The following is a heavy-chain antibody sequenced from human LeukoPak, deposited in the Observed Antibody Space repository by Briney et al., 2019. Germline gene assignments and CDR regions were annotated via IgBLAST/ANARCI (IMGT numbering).Heavy chain of an antibody. V-gene: IGHV4-39*01. CDR1: GDSISINYN. CDR2: IFYSGAT. J-gene: IGHJ4*02. CDR3: VRHRQWLLFPDY. D-gene: IGHD6-19*01. Sequence: PSETLSLTCTVSGDSISINYNWGWIRQPAGKGLEWIGSIFYSGATYYSPSLKSRVTISVDTSKNQFSLKLSSMTAADTAVYYCVRHRQWLLFPDYWGQGTLVTVSS.